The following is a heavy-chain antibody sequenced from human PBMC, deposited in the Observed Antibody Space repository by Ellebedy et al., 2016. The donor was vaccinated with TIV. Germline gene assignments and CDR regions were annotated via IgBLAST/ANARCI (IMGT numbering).Heavy chain of an antibody. J-gene: IGHJ4*02. Sequence: PGGSLRLSCAASGFTFSNHWMTWVRQAPGKGLVWVSQISDVGTTKRFADSVAGRFTISRDDAKNTVYLEMNRLGVEDTALYYCAGGPGYWGQGTLVTASS. CDR1: GFTFSNHW. V-gene: IGHV3-74*01. CDR2: ISDVGTTK. CDR3: AGGPGY.